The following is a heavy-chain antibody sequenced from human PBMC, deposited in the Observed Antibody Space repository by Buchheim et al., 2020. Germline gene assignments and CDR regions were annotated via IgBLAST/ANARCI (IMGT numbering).Heavy chain of an antibody. CDR1: GGTFSSYA. D-gene: IGHD2-15*01. Sequence: QVQLVQSGAEVKKPGSSVKVSCKASGGTFSSYAISWVRQAPGQGLEWMGGIIPIFGTANYAQKFQGRVTITADKSTSTAYMELSSLRSEDTAVYYCARGDCSGGSCYSSQFYRYYYYGMDVWGQGTT. CDR3: ARGDCSGGSCYSSQFYRYYYYGMDV. J-gene: IGHJ6*02. V-gene: IGHV1-69*06. CDR2: IIPIFGTA.